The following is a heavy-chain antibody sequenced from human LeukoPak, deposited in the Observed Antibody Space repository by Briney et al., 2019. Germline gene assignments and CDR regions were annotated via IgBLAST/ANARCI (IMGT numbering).Heavy chain of an antibody. CDR1: GFTFSSYE. CDR3: ARDFGSYYSSAFDI. J-gene: IGHJ3*02. CDR2: ISSSGSTI. D-gene: IGHD1-26*01. Sequence: PGGSLRLSCAASGFTFSSYEMNWVRQAPGKGLEWVSYISSSGSTIYYADSVKGRFTISRDNAKNSLYLQMNSLRAEDTAVYYCARDFGSYYSSAFDIWGQGTMVTVSS. V-gene: IGHV3-48*03.